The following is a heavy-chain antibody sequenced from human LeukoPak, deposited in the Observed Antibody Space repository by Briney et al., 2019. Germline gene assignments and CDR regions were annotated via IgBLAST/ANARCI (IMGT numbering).Heavy chain of an antibody. CDR3: ARGRLYYYDSSGYYGYYFDY. CDR1: GGTFSSYA. D-gene: IGHD3-22*01. J-gene: IGHJ4*02. CDR2: IIPIFGTA. Sequence: SVKVSCKASGGTFSSYAISWVRQAPGQGLEWMGGIIPIFGTANYAQKFQGRVTITTDESTSTAYMELSSLRSEDTAVYYCARGRLYYYDSSGYYGYYFDYWGQGTLVTVSS. V-gene: IGHV1-69*05.